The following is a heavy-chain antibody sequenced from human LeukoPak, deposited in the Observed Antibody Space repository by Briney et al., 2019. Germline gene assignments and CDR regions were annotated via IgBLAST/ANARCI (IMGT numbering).Heavy chain of an antibody. CDR3: ARGGGLFEY. CDR1: GGPISSYY. J-gene: IGHJ4*02. Sequence: PSETLSLTCTVSGGPISSYYWSWIRQPPGKGLEWIGYIYHSGTTNYNPSLKSRVTISIDTSKNQFSLKLSSVTAADTAVYYCARGGGLFEYWGQGTLVTVSS. D-gene: IGHD3-16*01. CDR2: IYHSGTT. V-gene: IGHV4-59*08.